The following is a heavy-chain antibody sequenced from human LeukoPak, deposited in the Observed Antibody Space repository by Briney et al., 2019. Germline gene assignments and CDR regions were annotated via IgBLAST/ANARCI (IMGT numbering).Heavy chain of an antibody. CDR2: VYYSGST. CDR1: GGPINNYY. J-gene: IGHJ4*02. Sequence: SETLSLTCNVSGGPINNYYWGWLRQSPGKGLEWIASVYYSGSTDYNPSLKSRVTISVDTSKNQFSLKLSSVTAADTAVYYCARAEVLPDFFDSSGGFDYWGQGTLVTVSS. CDR3: ARAEVLPDFFDSSGGFDY. D-gene: IGHD3-22*01. V-gene: IGHV4-59*01.